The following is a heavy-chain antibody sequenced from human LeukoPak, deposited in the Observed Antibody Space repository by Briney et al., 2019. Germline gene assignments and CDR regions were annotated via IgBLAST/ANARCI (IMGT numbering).Heavy chain of an antibody. CDR3: ARLTTPLITIFGVVENYPTHFDY. J-gene: IGHJ4*02. CDR1: GGSISSNNYY. D-gene: IGHD3-3*01. CDR2: IYYSGST. V-gene: IGHV4-39*01. Sequence: PSKTLSLTCTVSGGSISSNNYYWGWIRQPPGKGLEWIGSIYYSGSTYYNPSLKSRVTISVDTSKNQFSLKLSSVTAADTAVYYCARLTTPLITIFGVVENYPTHFDYWGQGTLVTVSS.